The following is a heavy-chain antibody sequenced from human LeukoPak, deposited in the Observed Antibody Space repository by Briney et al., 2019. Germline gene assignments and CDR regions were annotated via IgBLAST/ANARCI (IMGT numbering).Heavy chain of an antibody. J-gene: IGHJ6*02. D-gene: IGHD3-22*01. V-gene: IGHV3-48*03. CDR2: ISSSGSTI. Sequence: HPGGSLRLSCAASGFTFSSYEMNWVRQAPGKGLEWVSYISSSGSTIYYADSVKGRFTISRDNAKNSLYLQVNSLRAEDTAVYYCARQASVVVVITGMDVWGQGTTVTVSS. CDR1: GFTFSSYE. CDR3: ARQASVVVVITGMDV.